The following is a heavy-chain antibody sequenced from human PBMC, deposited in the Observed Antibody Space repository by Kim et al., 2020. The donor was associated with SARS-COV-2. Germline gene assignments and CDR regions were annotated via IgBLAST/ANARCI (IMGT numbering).Heavy chain of an antibody. J-gene: IGHJ4*02. CDR1: GGSISSSSYY. D-gene: IGHD3-10*02. CDR2: IYYSGST. V-gene: IGHV4-39*07. CDR3: ARVHVRGVN. Sequence: SETLSLTCTVSGGSISSSSYYWGWIRQPPGKGLEWIGSIYYSGSTYYNPSLKSRVTISVDTSKNQFSLKLSSVTAADTAVYYCARVHVRGVNWGQGTLVTVSS.